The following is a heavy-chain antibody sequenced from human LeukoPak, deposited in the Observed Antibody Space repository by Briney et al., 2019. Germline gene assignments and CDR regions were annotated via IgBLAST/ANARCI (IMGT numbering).Heavy chain of an antibody. D-gene: IGHD2-15*01. V-gene: IGHV3-74*01. CDR1: GFTFSSYW. J-gene: IGHJ6*03. CDR2: INSDGSST. Sequence: GGSLRLSCAASGFTFSSYWVHWVRHAPGKGLVWVSRINSDGSSTSYADSVKGRFTISRDNAKNTLYLQMNSLRAEDTAVYYCARGRAGIVVVVAAMDMDVWGKGTTVTISS. CDR3: ARGRAGIVVVVAAMDMDV.